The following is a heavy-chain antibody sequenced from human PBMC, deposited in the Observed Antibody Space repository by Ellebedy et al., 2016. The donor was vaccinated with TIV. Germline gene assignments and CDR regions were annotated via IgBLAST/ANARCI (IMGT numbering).Heavy chain of an antibody. CDR2: IGIAATI. CDR1: GFIFSNYG. J-gene: IGHJ6*02. V-gene: IGHV3-69-1*01. Sequence: GESLKISCAASGFIFSNYGVNWVRQAPGKGLEWVSYIGIAATIHYADSHYADFVKGRFTISRDNAKNSLYLQMNSLRAEDTAVYYCARDFPQYYSYYGMDVWGQGTTVTVSS. CDR3: ARDFPQYYSYYGMDV.